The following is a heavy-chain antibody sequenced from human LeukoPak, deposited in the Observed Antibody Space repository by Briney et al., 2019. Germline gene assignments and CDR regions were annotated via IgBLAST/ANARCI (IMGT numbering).Heavy chain of an antibody. J-gene: IGHJ5*02. CDR3: VVLCGGDCYSSGWFDP. V-gene: IGHV1-69-2*01. D-gene: IGHD2-21*01. CDR2: VNPEDGET. Sequence: ASVKISCKVSGYTFTDYYMHWVQQAPGKGLEWIGLVNPEDGETIYAEKFQGRVTITADTSTDTAYMELSSLRSEDTAVYYCVVLCGGDCYSSGWFDPWGQGTLVTVSS. CDR1: GYTFTDYY.